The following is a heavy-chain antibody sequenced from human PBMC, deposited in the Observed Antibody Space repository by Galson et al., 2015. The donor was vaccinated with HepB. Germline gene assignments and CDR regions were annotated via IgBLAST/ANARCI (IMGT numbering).Heavy chain of an antibody. CDR1: AFTFRNYT. J-gene: IGHJ4*02. CDR3: AGEGGGDFTLGRY. V-gene: IGHV3-30*04. Sequence: SLRLSCAASAFTFRNYTVHWVRQPPGKGLEWVAVISNHARDRYAGSVKGRFTVSRDNLRNTVFLQLNDLSREDTAVYYCAGEGGGDFTLGRYWGQGTLVIVSS. D-gene: IGHD2-21*01. CDR2: ISNHARD.